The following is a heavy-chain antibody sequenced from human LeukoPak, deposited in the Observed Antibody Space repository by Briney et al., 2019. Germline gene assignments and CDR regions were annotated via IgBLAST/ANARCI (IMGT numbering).Heavy chain of an antibody. CDR2: LNSDGTST. Sequence: GGSLRLSCAASGFTFSSYWMHWVRQAPGKGLVWVSLLNSDGTSTFYADSVRGQFTISRDNAKNTLYLQMNSLRAEDTAVYYCARKGSGNYYVDYWGQGTLVTVSS. CDR1: GFTFSSYW. J-gene: IGHJ4*02. V-gene: IGHV3-74*01. D-gene: IGHD1-26*01. CDR3: ARKGSGNYYVDY.